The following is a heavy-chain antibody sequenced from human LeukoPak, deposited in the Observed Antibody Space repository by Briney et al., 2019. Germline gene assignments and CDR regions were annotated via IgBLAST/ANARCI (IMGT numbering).Heavy chain of an antibody. CDR3: ASGRYVYYYYYMDV. V-gene: IGHV1-2*06. Sequence: ASVKVSCKAWGYTLKVYYMHWVPQAPGQGLEWMGRINANSGGTNYAQKLQGRVTMTGDTSISTAYMELSRLRSVDTAVYYCASGRYVYYYYYMDVWGKGTTVTVSS. J-gene: IGHJ6*03. D-gene: IGHD3-16*01. CDR2: INANSGGT. CDR1: GYTLKVYY.